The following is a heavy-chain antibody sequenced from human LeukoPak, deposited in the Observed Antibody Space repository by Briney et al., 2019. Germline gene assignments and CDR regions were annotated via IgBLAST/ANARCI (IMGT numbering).Heavy chain of an antibody. D-gene: IGHD5-18*01. J-gene: IGHJ4*02. Sequence: ASVKVSCKAAGYSFTTFHINWVRQAPGQGPEWMGWVTPDTGNTGFAQKFQGRVTITQNISATTVYMELSSLTSEDTAVYYCAKDQGYSYGYVHGFDYWGQGTLVTVSS. V-gene: IGHV1-8*02. CDR1: GYSFTTFH. CDR2: VTPDTGNT. CDR3: AKDQGYSYGYVHGFDY.